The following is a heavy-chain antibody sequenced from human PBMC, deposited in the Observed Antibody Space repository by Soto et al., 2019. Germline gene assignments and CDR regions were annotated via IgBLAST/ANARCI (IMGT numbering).Heavy chain of an antibody. D-gene: IGHD2-2*01. Sequence: EVQLVESGGGLVKPGGSLRLSCAASGFTFDDYAMHWVRQAPGKGLEWVSGISWNSGSIGYADSVKGRFTISRDNAKNSLYLQMNSLRAEDTALYYCAKGLFLEDCSSTSCYRAGYYYYGMDVWGQGTTVTVSS. CDR1: GFTFDDYA. CDR2: ISWNSGSI. J-gene: IGHJ6*02. CDR3: AKGLFLEDCSSTSCYRAGYYYYGMDV. V-gene: IGHV3-9*01.